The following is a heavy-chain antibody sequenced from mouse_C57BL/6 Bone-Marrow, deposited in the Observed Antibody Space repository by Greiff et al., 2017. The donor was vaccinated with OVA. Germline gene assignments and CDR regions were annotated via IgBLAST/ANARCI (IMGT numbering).Heavy chain of an antibody. V-gene: IGHV6-3*01. Sequence: EVKLEESGGGLVQPGGSMKLSCVASGFTFSNYWMNWVRQSPEKGLEWVAQIRLKSDNYATHYAESVKGRFTISRDDSKSSVYLQMNNLRAEDTGIYYCTVGREWLPYYFDYWGQGTTLTVSS. CDR2: IRLKSDNYAT. CDR1: GFTFSNYW. D-gene: IGHD2-2*01. J-gene: IGHJ2*01. CDR3: TVGREWLPYYFDY.